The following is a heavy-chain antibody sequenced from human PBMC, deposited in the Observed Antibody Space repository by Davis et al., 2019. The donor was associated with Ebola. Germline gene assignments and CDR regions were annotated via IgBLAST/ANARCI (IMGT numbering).Heavy chain of an antibody. CDR1: GFTFTSSA. Sequence: SVKVSCKASGFTFTSSAVQWVRQARGQRLEWIGWIVVGSGNTNYAQKFQERVTITRDMSTSTAYMELSSLRSEDTAVYYCARDSGYCSGGSCYSYGMDVWGQGTTVTVSS. CDR3: ARDSGYCSGGSCYSYGMDV. J-gene: IGHJ6*02. CDR2: IVVGSGNT. D-gene: IGHD2-15*01. V-gene: IGHV1-58*01.